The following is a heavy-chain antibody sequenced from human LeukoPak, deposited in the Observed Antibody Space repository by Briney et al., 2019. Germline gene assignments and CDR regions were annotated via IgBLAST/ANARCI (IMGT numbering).Heavy chain of an antibody. CDR1: RGALFPLY. D-gene: IGHD3-22*01. CDR2: SYSSGST. Sequence: SETLSLTCSVSRGALFPLYWNWLRQPVGRGVEWVGRSYSSGSTKYNPSLKSRVTMSVDTSKNQFSLKLSSVTAADTAVYYCANDYYDSSEGWFDPWGQGTLVTVSS. CDR3: ANDYYDSSEGWFDP. V-gene: IGHV4-4*07. J-gene: IGHJ5*02.